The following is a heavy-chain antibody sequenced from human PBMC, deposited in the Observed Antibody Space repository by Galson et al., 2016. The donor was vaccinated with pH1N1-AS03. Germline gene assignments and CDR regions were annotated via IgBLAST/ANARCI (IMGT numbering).Heavy chain of an antibody. V-gene: IGHV3-30*16. Sequence: SLRLSCAASGFTFSDYTMHWVRQAPGQGLEWVTAISHDGSKNSYADSVKGRFTITRDNSRNTLYLQMNSLTSDDTAVYFCAKDRTMRPRYCTVSYCSPWDGFDIWGLGSMVTVSA. CDR3: AKDRTMRPRYCTVSYCSPWDGFDI. CDR1: GFTFSDYT. J-gene: IGHJ3*02. CDR2: ISHDGSKN. D-gene: IGHD2-8*02.